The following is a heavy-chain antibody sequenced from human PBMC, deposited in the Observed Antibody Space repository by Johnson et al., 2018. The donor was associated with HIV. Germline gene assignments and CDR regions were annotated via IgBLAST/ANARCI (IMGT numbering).Heavy chain of an antibody. Sequence: VQLVESGGGLIQPGGSLRLSCAASGFTVSSNYMSWVRQAPGKGLEWVGFIRSKAYGGTTEYAASVKGRFTISRDDSKSIAYLQMNSLRVEDTAVYCCARVRIIYSSSSVLNAFDIWGQGTMVTV. J-gene: IGHJ3*02. CDR3: ARVRIIYSSSSVLNAFDI. CDR2: IRSKAYGGTT. CDR1: GFTVSSNY. D-gene: IGHD6-6*01. V-gene: IGHV3-71*03.